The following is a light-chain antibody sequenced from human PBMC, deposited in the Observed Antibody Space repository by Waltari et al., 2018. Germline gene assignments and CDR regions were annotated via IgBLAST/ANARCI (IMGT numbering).Light chain of an antibody. CDR2: AAS. CDR1: QSVSSN. CDR3: QHYTNWPWT. Sequence: DIVMTQSPATLSVSPGDRATLSCRASQSVSSNLAWYQQKPGQAPRLLIYAASTRATGSPARFSGRGSGTEFTLTISSLQSEDFAVYYCQHYTNWPWTFGQGTMVEIK. V-gene: IGKV3-15*01. J-gene: IGKJ1*01.